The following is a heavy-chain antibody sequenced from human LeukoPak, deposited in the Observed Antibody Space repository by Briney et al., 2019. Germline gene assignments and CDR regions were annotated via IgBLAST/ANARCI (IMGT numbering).Heavy chain of an antibody. Sequence: ASVTVSFTASGYTFTVYYIHWVRQAPGQGREWMGWINPNSGGTNNAQKFQGRVTMTRDTSISTAYMELSRLRSDDTAVYYCARGLPSLHLWFGELFEGNWFDPWGQGTLVTVSS. CDR3: ARGLPSLHLWFGELFEGNWFDP. J-gene: IGHJ5*02. CDR1: GYTFTVYY. CDR2: INPNSGGT. D-gene: IGHD3-10*01. V-gene: IGHV1-2*02.